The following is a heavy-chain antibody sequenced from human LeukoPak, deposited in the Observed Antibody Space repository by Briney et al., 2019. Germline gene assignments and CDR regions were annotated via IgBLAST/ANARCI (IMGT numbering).Heavy chain of an antibody. CDR1: GDSISSSPYY. CDR3: ARERREQLLPPYTRSVTYFDY. D-gene: IGHD2-2*01. Sequence: SETLSLTCSVSGDSISSSPYYWGWIRQPPGKGLEWIGSIYYTGDTYYNPSLKRRVTISVDTSKNHFSLKLSSVTAADTAVYYCARERREQLLPPYTRSVTYFDYWGQGTLVTVSS. CDR2: IYYTGDT. J-gene: IGHJ4*02. V-gene: IGHV4-39*07.